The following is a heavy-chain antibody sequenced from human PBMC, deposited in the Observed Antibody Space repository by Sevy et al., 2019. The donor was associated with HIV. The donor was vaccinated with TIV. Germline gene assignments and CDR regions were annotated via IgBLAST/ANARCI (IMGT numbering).Heavy chain of an antibody. Sequence: GGSLRLSCAASGFTFSSYAMHWVRQAPGKGLEWVAVISYDGSNKYYADSVKGRFTISRDNSKNTAYLQMNSLRAEDTAVYYCARAQDIVVVPAAIGMDVWGQGTTVTVSS. D-gene: IGHD2-2*01. V-gene: IGHV3-30-3*01. CDR2: ISYDGSNK. CDR3: ARAQDIVVVPAAIGMDV. CDR1: GFTFSSYA. J-gene: IGHJ6*02.